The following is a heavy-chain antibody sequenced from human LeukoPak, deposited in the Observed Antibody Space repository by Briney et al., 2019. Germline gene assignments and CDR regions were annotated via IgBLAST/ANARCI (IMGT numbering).Heavy chain of an antibody. Sequence: SETLSLTCTVSGGSISSYYWSWIRQPAGKGLEYIGRIYTSRSTNYNPSLKSRVTMSVDTSKNQFSLKLSSVTAADTAVYYCARGPYGSGSYYNAGFDYWGQGTLVTVSS. V-gene: IGHV4-4*07. CDR2: IYTSRST. J-gene: IGHJ4*02. CDR3: ARGPYGSGSYYNAGFDY. D-gene: IGHD3-10*01. CDR1: GGSISSYY.